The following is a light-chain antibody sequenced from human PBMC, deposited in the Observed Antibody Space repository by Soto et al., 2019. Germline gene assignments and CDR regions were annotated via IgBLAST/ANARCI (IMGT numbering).Light chain of an antibody. CDR2: GAS. V-gene: IGKV3-20*01. Sequence: NVLTQSPGTLSLSPGERATLSCRASQSISSSYLAWYQQKPGHPPRLLIYGASNRATGIPDRFSGSGSGTEFTLTISRLEPEDFAVYYCQQYSGSPPLTFGGGTKVEIK. CDR1: QSISSSY. CDR3: QQYSGSPPLT. J-gene: IGKJ4*01.